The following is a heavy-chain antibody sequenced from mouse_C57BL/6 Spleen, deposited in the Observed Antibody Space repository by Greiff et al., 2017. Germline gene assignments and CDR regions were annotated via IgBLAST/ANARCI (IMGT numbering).Heavy chain of an antibody. V-gene: IGHV1-19*01. CDR2: INPYNGGT. CDR1: GYTFTDYY. J-gene: IGHJ3*01. Sequence: EVQLQQSGPVLVKPGASVKMSCKASGYTFTDYYMNWVKQSHGKSLEWIGVINPYNGGTSYNQKFKGKATLTVDKSSSTAYMELNSLTSEDSAVYYCARASLYDYDGFAYWGQGTLVTVSA. D-gene: IGHD2-4*01. CDR3: ARASLYDYDGFAY.